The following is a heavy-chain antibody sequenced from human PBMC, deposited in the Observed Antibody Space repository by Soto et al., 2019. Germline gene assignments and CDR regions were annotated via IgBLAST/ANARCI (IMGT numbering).Heavy chain of an antibody. CDR2: IKQDGSEK. D-gene: IGHD3-3*01. Sequence: PGGSLSLSCAASGFTFSSYWMSWVRQAPGKGLEWVANIKQDGSEKYYVDSVKGRFTISRDNAKNSLYLQMNSLRAEDTAVYYCARDGFLEWLFDYGMDVWGQGTTVTVSS. CDR1: GFTFSSYW. CDR3: ARDGFLEWLFDYGMDV. J-gene: IGHJ6*02. V-gene: IGHV3-7*03.